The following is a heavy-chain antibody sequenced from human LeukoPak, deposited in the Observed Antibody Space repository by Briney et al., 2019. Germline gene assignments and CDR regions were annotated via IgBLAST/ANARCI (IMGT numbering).Heavy chain of an antibody. Sequence: GASVKVSCKASGGTFSSYAISWVRQAPGQGLEWMGRIIPILGIANYAQKFQGRVTITADKSTSTAYMGLSSLRSEDTAVYYCARNGLEWLLSGGGMDVWGQGTTVTVSS. CDR3: ARNGLEWLLSGGGMDV. CDR2: IIPILGIA. V-gene: IGHV1-69*04. CDR1: GGTFSSYA. J-gene: IGHJ6*02. D-gene: IGHD3-3*01.